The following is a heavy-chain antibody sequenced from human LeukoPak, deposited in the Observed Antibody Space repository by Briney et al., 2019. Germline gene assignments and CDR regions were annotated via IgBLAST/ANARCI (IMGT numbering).Heavy chain of an antibody. CDR1: GGSISSSSYY. J-gene: IGHJ4*02. D-gene: IGHD3-3*01. CDR3: ARLGYYDFWSGYYFDY. V-gene: IGHV4-39*01. Sequence: PSETLSLTCTVSGGSISSSSYYWGWIRQPPGKGLEWIGSIYYSGSTYYSPSLKSRVTISVDTSKNQFSLKLSSVTAADTAVYYCARLGYYDFWSGYYFDYWGQGTLVTVSS. CDR2: IYYSGST.